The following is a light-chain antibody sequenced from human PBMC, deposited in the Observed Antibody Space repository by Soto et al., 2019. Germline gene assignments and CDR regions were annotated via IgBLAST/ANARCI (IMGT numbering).Light chain of an antibody. V-gene: IGKV3-15*01. CDR3: QQYETFSGT. CDR1: QSVSSN. J-gene: IGKJ1*01. CDR2: GAS. Sequence: EVVMTQSPATLSVVTGERATLSCRASQSVSSNLAWYQHKPGQAPRLLTYGASTRATGIPARFSGSGSGTEFTLTISSLQPEDFATYYCQQYETFSGTFGQRTKV.